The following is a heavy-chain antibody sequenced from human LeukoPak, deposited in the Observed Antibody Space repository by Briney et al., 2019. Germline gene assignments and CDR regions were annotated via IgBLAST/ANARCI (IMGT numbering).Heavy chain of an antibody. D-gene: IGHD7-27*01. V-gene: IGHV3-23*01. Sequence: GGSLRLSCVVSGFTFSSYAMSWVRQAPGKGLEWVSGISPSGGGTYYADSVKGRFTISRDDSKNTLSLQMNSLRVEDTALYYCAQDIAWGAFEHWGQGTLVTVSS. J-gene: IGHJ4*02. CDR1: GFTFSSYA. CDR2: ISPSGGGT. CDR3: AQDIAWGAFEH.